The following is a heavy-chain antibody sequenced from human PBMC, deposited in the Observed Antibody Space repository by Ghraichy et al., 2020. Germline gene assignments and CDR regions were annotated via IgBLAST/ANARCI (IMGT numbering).Heavy chain of an antibody. CDR2: ITGSGDIT. V-gene: IGHV3-23*01. CDR1: GIIFSSYA. D-gene: IGHD3-16*01. J-gene: IGHJ4*02. Sequence: GGSLRLSCAASGIIFSSYAMTWVRQAPGKGLEWVSAITGSGDITYYADSVKGRFTISRDNSKNTLYLQMNSLRAEDSALYHCAKVKGGTMITYGGADYWGQGTLVTVSS. CDR3: AKVKGGTMITYGGADY.